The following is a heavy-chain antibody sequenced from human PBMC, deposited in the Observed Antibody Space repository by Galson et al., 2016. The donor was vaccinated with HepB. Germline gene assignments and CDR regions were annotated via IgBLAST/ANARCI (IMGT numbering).Heavy chain of an antibody. J-gene: IGHJ4*02. V-gene: IGHV3-21*06. Sequence: SLRLSCAASGFSFSTYSMNWVCQAPGKGLQWVSSISIRSTYIYYADSVRGRFTISRDNAKNSLYLQMNSLRAEDTAVYYCARGCRGGSCVDYWGQGILVTVSS. D-gene: IGHD2-15*01. CDR2: ISIRSTYI. CDR1: GFSFSTYS. CDR3: ARGCRGGSCVDY.